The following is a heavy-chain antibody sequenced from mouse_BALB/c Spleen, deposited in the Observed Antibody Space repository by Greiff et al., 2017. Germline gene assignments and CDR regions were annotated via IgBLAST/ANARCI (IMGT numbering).Heavy chain of an antibody. Sequence: VKLQESGPGLVAPSQSLSITCTVSGFSLTSYGVHWVRQPPGKGLEWLGVIWAGGSTNYNSALMSRLSISKDNSKSQVFLKMNSLQTDDTAMYYCARISYDYDDYWGQGTTLTVSS. J-gene: IGHJ2*01. CDR2: IWAGGST. D-gene: IGHD2-4*01. CDR1: GFSLTSYG. CDR3: ARISYDYDDY. V-gene: IGHV2-9*02.